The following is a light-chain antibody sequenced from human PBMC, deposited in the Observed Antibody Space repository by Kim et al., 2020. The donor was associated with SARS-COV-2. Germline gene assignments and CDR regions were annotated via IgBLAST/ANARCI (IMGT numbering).Light chain of an antibody. CDR3: QHSYSAPF. V-gene: IGKV1-39*01. Sequence: DIQMTQSPPSLSASVGDRVTITCRASQSIYNYLNWYQQKTGKAPNLLIYAASHLPSGVPSRFSGNGSGTDFTLTISSLQPEDFATYYCQHSYSAPFFVPGTKVDIK. J-gene: IGKJ3*01. CDR2: AAS. CDR1: QSIYNY.